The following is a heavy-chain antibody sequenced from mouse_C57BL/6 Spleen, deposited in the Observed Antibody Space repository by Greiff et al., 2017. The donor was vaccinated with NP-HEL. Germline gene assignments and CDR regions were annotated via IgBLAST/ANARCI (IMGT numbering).Heavy chain of an antibody. V-gene: IGHV1-81*01. CDR1: GYTFTSYG. CDR2: IYPRSGNT. CDR3: ARRGITTVVEYDYAMDY. J-gene: IGHJ4*01. Sequence: QVQLQQSGAELARPGASVKLSCKASGYTFTSYGISWVKQRTGQGLEWIGEIYPRSGNTYYNEKFKGKATLTADKSSSTAYMELRSLISEDSAVYFCARRGITTVVEYDYAMDYWGQGTSVTVSS. D-gene: IGHD1-1*01.